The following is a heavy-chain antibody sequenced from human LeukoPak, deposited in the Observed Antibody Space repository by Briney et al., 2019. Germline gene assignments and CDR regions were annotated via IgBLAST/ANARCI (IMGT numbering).Heavy chain of an antibody. V-gene: IGHV3-33*01. CDR2: IWSDGTNT. CDR3: ARDAQRGFDYSNSLQY. D-gene: IGHD4-11*01. J-gene: IGHJ4*02. CDR1: GFTFNHYG. Sequence: GGSLRLSCAATGFTFNHYGMHWVRQARGKALEWVAFIWSDGTNTYYTGSVKGRFTISRVDSEKTVYLQMKSLRPEDTGVYYCARDAQRGFDYSNSLQYWGQGTPVTVST.